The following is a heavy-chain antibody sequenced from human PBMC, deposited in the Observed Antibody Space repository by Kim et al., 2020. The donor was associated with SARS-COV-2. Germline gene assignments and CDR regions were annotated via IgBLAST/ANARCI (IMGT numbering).Heavy chain of an antibody. CDR3: ARDGYSGYVYY. CDR1: GFTFSDYY. V-gene: IGHV3-11*05. Sequence: GGSLRLSCAASGFTFSDYYMSWIRQAPGKGLEWVSYISSSSSCTTYADSVKGRFTISRDNAKNSLYLQMNSLRAEDTAVYYCARDGYSGYVYYWGQGTLVTVSS. D-gene: IGHD5-12*01. CDR2: ISSSSSCT. J-gene: IGHJ4*02.